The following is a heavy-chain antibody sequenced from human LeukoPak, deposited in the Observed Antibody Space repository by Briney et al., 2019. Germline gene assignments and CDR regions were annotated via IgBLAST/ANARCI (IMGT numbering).Heavy chain of an antibody. Sequence: GGSLRLSRAASGFTFSSYAMSWVRQAPGKGLEWVSAISGSGGSTYYADSVKGQFTISRDNSKNTLYLQMNSLRAEDTAVYYCAKEPPYSSSWGTFDYWGQGTLVTVSS. J-gene: IGHJ4*02. CDR1: GFTFSSYA. CDR3: AKEPPYSSSWGTFDY. CDR2: ISGSGGST. D-gene: IGHD6-13*01. V-gene: IGHV3-23*01.